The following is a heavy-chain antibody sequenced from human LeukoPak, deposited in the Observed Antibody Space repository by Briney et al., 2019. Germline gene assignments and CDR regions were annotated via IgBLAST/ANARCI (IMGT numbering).Heavy chain of an antibody. CDR1: GFTVSSNY. D-gene: IGHD6-13*01. Sequence: GGSLRLSCAASGFTVSSNYVSWVRRAPGKGLEWVSVIFSGGTTYYADSVKDRFTISRDNSKNTLYLQMNSLRAEDTAMYYCARGYSSSWYDWGQGTLVTVSS. J-gene: IGHJ4*02. V-gene: IGHV3-53*01. CDR2: IFSGGTT. CDR3: ARGYSSSWYD.